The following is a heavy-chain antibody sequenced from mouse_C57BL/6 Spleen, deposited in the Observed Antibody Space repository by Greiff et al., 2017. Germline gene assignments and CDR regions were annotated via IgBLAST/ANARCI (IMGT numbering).Heavy chain of an antibody. CDR3: AREGDSNYEGY. D-gene: IGHD2-5*01. CDR1: GYTFTSYW. CDR2: IYPGSGST. Sequence: QVQLQQPGAELVKPGASVKMSCKASGYTFTSYWITWVKQRPGQGLGWIGDIYPGSGSTNYNEKFKSKATLTVDTSSSTAYVQLSSLTSEDSAVYSWAREGDSNYEGYWGQGTTLTVSS. V-gene: IGHV1-55*01. J-gene: IGHJ2*01.